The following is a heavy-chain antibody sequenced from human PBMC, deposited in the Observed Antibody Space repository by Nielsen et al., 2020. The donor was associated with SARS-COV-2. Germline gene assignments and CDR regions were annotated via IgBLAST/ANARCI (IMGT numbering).Heavy chain of an antibody. CDR1: GGSLSSRNYY. CDR2: IYYSGSV. Sequence: SETLSLTCTVSGGSLSSRNYYWGWIRQPPGKGLEWIGTIYYSGSVSYNPSLRSQVTISVDTSKKHFSLKLTSVTAADTAVYFCARGDIAVVPAAMFRGDDAFDIWGQGTMVRVS. CDR3: ARGDIAVVPAAMFRGDDAFDI. D-gene: IGHD2-2*01. V-gene: IGHV4-39*02. J-gene: IGHJ3*02.